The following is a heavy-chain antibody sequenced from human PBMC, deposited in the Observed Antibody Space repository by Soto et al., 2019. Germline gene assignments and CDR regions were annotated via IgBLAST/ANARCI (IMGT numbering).Heavy chain of an antibody. CDR2: INHSGST. V-gene: IGHV4-34*01. CDR3: ARRGDIVVVVAASYYFDY. J-gene: IGHJ4*02. CDR1: GGSFSGYY. D-gene: IGHD2-15*01. Sequence: SETLSLTCAVYGGSFSGYYWSWIRQPPGKGLEWIGEINHSGSTNYNPSLKSRVTISVDMSKNQFSLKLSSVTAADTAVYYCARRGDIVVVVAASYYFDYWGQGTLVTVSS.